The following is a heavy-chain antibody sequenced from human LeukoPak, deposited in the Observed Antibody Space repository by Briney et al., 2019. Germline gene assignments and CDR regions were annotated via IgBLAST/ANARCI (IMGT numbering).Heavy chain of an antibody. D-gene: IGHD3-22*01. J-gene: IGHJ3*02. Sequence: SETLSLTCAVYGGSFSGYYWSWIRQPPGKGLEWIGEINHSGSTNYNPSLKSRVTISVDTSKNQFSLKLSSVTAADTAVYYCASTYYYDSSGYSGDDAFDIWGQGTMVTVSS. CDR1: GGSFSGYY. CDR3: ASTYYYDSSGYSGDDAFDI. V-gene: IGHV4-34*01. CDR2: INHSGST.